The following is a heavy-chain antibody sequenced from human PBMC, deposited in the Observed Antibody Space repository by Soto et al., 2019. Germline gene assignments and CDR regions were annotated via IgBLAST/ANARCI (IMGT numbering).Heavy chain of an antibody. CDR1: GFTFSSYW. Sequence: PGGSLRLSCAASGFTFSSYWMHWVRQAPGKGLVWVSRINSDGSSTSYADSVKGRFTISRDNAKNTLYLQMNSLRAEDTAVYYCARAGYSYGYYFDYWGQGTLVTVSS. CDR3: ARAGYSYGYYFDY. J-gene: IGHJ4*02. V-gene: IGHV3-74*01. CDR2: INSDGSST. D-gene: IGHD5-18*01.